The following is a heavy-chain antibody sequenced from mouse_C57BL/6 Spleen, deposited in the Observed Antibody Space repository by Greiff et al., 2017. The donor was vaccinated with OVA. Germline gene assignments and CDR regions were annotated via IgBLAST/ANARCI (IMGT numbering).Heavy chain of an antibody. J-gene: IGHJ4*01. CDR1: GYAFSSYW. CDR2: IYPGDGDT. Sequence: QVQLQQSGAELVKPGASVKISCKASGYAFSSYWMNWVKQRPGKGLEWIGQIYPGDGDTNYNGKFKGKATLTADKSSSTAYMQLSSLTSEDSAVYFCAREGTTVVANYAMDYWGQGTSVTVSS. CDR3: AREGTTVVANYAMDY. D-gene: IGHD1-1*01. V-gene: IGHV1-80*01.